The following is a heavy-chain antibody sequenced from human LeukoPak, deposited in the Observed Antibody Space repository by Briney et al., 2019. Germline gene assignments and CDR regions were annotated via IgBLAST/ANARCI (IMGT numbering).Heavy chain of an antibody. Sequence: QPGGSLRLSCAASGFTFSSYAMSWVRQAPGKGLEWVSSISGSGGRTYYADSVKGRFTISRDNSKNTLDLQMNSLRAEDTAVYYCAPTSQYYGSGNYYEAIDYWGQGTLVTVSS. D-gene: IGHD3-10*01. CDR3: APTSQYYGSGNYYEAIDY. V-gene: IGHV3-23*01. CDR1: GFTFSSYA. J-gene: IGHJ4*02. CDR2: ISGSGGRT.